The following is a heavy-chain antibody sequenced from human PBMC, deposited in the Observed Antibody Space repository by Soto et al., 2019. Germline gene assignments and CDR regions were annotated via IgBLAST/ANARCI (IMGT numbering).Heavy chain of an antibody. Sequence: QVQLVQSGAEVKKPGSSVKVSCKASGGTFSSYTISWVRQAPGQGLEWMGRIIPILGIANYAQKFQGRVTITADKSTSTAYMELSSLRSEDTAVYYCARDYGYYGSGMFDPWGQGTLVTVSS. CDR2: IIPILGIA. CDR3: ARDYGYYGSGMFDP. CDR1: GGTFSSYT. D-gene: IGHD3-10*01. V-gene: IGHV1-69*08. J-gene: IGHJ5*02.